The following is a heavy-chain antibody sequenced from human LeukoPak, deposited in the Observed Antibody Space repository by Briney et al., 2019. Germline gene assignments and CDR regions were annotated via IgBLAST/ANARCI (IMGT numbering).Heavy chain of an antibody. Sequence: ASVKVSCKASGYTFTGYYMHWVRQAPGQGLEWMGWINPNSGGTNYAQKFQGRVTMTRDTSISTAYMELSSLRSEDTAVYYCAREWSDYYGMDVWGQGTTVTVSS. CDR3: AREWSDYYGMDV. D-gene: IGHD3-3*01. V-gene: IGHV1-2*02. CDR1: GYTFTGYY. CDR2: INPNSGGT. J-gene: IGHJ6*02.